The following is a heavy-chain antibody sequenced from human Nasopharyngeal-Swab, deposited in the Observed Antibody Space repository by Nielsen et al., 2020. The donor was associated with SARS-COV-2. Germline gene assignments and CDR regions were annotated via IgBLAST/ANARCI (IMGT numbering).Heavy chain of an antibody. J-gene: IGHJ3*02. CDR3: ARFKPSSSYALDI. D-gene: IGHD5/OR15-5a*01. Sequence: WIRQPPGKGLEWLGYVFHYTSSSHNPSLHRRDEISVDTWKNQFSLDLTSVTAADTATYFCARFKPSSSYALDIWGPGTRVTVS. V-gene: IGHV4-30-2*04. CDR2: VFHYTSS.